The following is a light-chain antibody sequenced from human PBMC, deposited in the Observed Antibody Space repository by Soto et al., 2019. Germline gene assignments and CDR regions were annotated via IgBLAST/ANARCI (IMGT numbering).Light chain of an antibody. CDR3: QSYDSSLSGVV. CDR2: GNS. CDR1: CSNIGAGYD. J-gene: IGLJ2*01. V-gene: IGLV1-40*01. Sequence: QSVLTQPPSVSWAPGPRVTISCTGSCSNIGAGYDVHWYQQLPGTAPKLLIYGNSNRPSGVPDRFSGSKSGTSASLAITGLQAEDEADYYCQSYDSSLSGVVFGGGTKLTVL.